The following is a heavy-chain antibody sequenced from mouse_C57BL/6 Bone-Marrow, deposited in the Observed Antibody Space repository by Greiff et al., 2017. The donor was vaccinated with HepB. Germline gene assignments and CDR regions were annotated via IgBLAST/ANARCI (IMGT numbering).Heavy chain of an antibody. CDR1: GYTFTSYW. Sequence: QVQLQQPGAELVKPGASVKLSCKASGYTFTSYWMHWVKQRPGRGLEWIGRIDPNSGGTKYNEKFKSKATLTVDKPSSTAYMQLRSLTSEDSAVYYCARPIPIYYDYGYYAMDYWGQGTSVTVSS. V-gene: IGHV1-72*01. D-gene: IGHD2-4*01. J-gene: IGHJ4*01. CDR2: IDPNSGGT. CDR3: ARPIPIYYDYGYYAMDY.